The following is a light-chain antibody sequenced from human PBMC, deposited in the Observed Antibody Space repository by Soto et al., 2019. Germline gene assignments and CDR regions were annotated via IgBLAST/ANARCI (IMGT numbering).Light chain of an antibody. CDR3: CSYAGSTTYV. V-gene: IGLV2-23*02. CDR1: NKDVGSVDL. J-gene: IGLJ1*01. CDR2: DVS. Sequence: APNHPSPGFGAPRPALTIPSPGDNKDVGSVDLVSWYQQHPGKAPKLIIYDVSKRPSGVSSRFSGSKSGNTASLTISGLQAEDEADYYCCSYAGSTTYVFGTGTKVTVL.